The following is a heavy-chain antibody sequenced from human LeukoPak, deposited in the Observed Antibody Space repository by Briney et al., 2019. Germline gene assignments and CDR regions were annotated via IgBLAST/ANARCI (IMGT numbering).Heavy chain of an antibody. J-gene: IGHJ4*02. CDR2: LYSDGNT. CDR3: ARGVEPLAANTLAY. D-gene: IGHD1-14*01. CDR1: GFTVITND. Sequence: GGSLRLSCAASGFTVITNDMTWVRQAQGTGLEWVSVLYSDGNTKYADSVQGRFTISRDNSKNTLYLEMNSLSPDDTAVYYCARGVEPLAANTLAYWGQGTLVTVSS. V-gene: IGHV3-53*01.